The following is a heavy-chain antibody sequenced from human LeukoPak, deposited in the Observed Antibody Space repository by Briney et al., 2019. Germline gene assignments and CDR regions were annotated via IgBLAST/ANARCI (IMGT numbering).Heavy chain of an antibody. CDR1: GFTFSSYG. D-gene: IGHD3-16*01. CDR3: ARDPGGSYFDY. V-gene: IGHV3-33*01. CDR2: IWYDGSNK. J-gene: IGHJ4*02. Sequence: GGSLRLSCAASGFTFSSYGMHWVRQAPGKGLGWVAAIWYDGSNKYYADSVKGRFIISRDNSKNTLYLQMNSLRAEDTAVYYCARDPGGSYFDYWGQGTLVTVSS.